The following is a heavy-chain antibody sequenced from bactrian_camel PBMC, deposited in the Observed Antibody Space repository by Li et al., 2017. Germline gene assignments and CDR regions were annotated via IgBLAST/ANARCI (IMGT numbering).Heavy chain of an antibody. Sequence: QVQLVESGGGSVKAGTSLRLSCKLSGDTISRYCVGWLREAPEKGREGIAAVYSRGGVTHVADSVKDRFTISTDTAKNTVFLQMNSLKPLDTATYICAAARCEGSIDFDYDYWGQGTQVTVS. CDR1: GDTISRYC. J-gene: IGHJ4*01. D-gene: IGHD3*01. V-gene: IGHV3S1*01. CDR2: VYSRGGVT. CDR3: AAARCEGSIDFDYDY.